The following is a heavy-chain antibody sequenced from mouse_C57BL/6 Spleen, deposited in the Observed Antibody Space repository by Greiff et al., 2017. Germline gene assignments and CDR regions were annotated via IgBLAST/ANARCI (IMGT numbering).Heavy chain of an antibody. CDR3: ARSERGFAY. V-gene: IGHV1-64*01. CDR1: GYTFTSYW. J-gene: IGHJ3*01. CDR2: IHPNSGST. Sequence: QVQLQQPGAELVKPGASVKLSCKASGYTFTSYWMHWVKQRPGQGLEWIGMIHPNSGSTNYNEKFKSKATLTVDKSSSTAYMQLRSLTSEDSAVYYCARSERGFAYWGQGTLVTVSA.